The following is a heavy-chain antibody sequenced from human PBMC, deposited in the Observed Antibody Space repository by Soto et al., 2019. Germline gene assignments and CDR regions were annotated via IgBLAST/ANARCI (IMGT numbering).Heavy chain of an antibody. J-gene: IGHJ3*02. CDR2: ISGTGIGT. D-gene: IGHD1-26*01. CDR1: GFTFSSYT. Sequence: GGSLRLSCAASGFTFSSYTMSWVRQAPGKGLEWVSGISGTGIGTFHADPVKGRFTVSRDNSKNTVYLQMNSLRAEDTAVYYCVKGHSATYYSASDIWGQGTMVTVSS. V-gene: IGHV3-23*01. CDR3: VKGHSATYYSASDI.